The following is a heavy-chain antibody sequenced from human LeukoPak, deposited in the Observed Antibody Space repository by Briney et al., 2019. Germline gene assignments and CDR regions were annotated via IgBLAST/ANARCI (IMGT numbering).Heavy chain of an antibody. J-gene: IGHJ6*03. CDR2: LDVEDDEP. D-gene: IGHD2-2*01. V-gene: IGHV1-24*01. CDR1: GYRLSELS. Sequence: ASVKDSCKVSGYRLSELSMHWVRQAPGKGLEWMGGLDVEDDEPIYAQKFQGRVIMTEDTSTDTAYMELSSLRSEDTAVYYCATEATSPDYNYYMDVWGKGTTVTVSS. CDR3: ATEATSPDYNYYMDV.